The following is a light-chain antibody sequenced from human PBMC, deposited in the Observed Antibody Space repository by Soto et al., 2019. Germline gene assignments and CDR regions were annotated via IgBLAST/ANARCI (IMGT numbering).Light chain of an antibody. CDR3: QQRSNWPLT. J-gene: IGKJ1*01. Sequence: EIVMTQSPATLSVSPGERATLSCRASQSVSSNLAWYQQKPGQAPRLLIYGASNRATGIPARFSGSGSGTDCTLTISSLEPEDFAVYYCQQRSNWPLTFGQGTKVEIK. CDR1: QSVSSN. V-gene: IGKV3-11*01. CDR2: GAS.